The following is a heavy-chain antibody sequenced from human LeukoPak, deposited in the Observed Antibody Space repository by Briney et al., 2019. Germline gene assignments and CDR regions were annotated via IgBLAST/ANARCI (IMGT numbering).Heavy chain of an antibody. CDR2: IRYDGSNK. D-gene: IGHD2-2*02. CDR1: GFTFSSYG. V-gene: IGHV3-30*02. CDR3: AKDLIVVVPAAIRSNFDY. Sequence: GGSLRLSCAASGFTFSSYGMHWVCQAPGKGLEWVAFIRYDGSNKYYPDSVKGRFTISRDNSKNTLYLQMNSLRAEDTAVYYCAKDLIVVVPAAIRSNFDYWGQGTLVTVSS. J-gene: IGHJ4*02.